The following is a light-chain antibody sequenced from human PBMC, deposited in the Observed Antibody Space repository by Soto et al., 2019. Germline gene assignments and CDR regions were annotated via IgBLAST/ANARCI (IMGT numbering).Light chain of an antibody. CDR3: QQYGSSPQS. CDR1: QRVSSSY. V-gene: IGKV3-20*01. CDR2: GAS. Sequence: EKVLTQSPATLSLSPGERATLSCRASQRVSSSYLAGYQQKPGQAPRLLIDGASSRATGIPDRSSGSGSGTDFCRTISRPEPQDLAVYSCQQYGSSPQSFGHGSMV. J-gene: IGKJ1*01.